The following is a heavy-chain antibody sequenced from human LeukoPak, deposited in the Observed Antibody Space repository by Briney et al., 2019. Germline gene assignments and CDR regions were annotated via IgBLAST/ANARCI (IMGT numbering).Heavy chain of an antibody. CDR3: ANYGSGSYRFDP. D-gene: IGHD3-10*01. J-gene: IGHJ5*02. Sequence: SETLSLTCTVSGGSISSGGYYWSWIRQHPGKGLEWIGYIYYSGSTYYNPSLKSRVTISVDTSKNQFSQKLSSVTAADTAVYYCANYGSGSYRFDPWGQGTLVTVSS. V-gene: IGHV4-31*03. CDR2: IYYSGST. CDR1: GGSISSGGYY.